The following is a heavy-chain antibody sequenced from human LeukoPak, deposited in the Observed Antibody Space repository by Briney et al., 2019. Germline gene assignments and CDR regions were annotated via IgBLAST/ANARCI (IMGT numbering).Heavy chain of an antibody. CDR2: MYSGGSA. D-gene: IGHD4-11*01. J-gene: IGHJ6*02. CDR1: GFTVSSYY. CDR3: ARSYSNHLFGMDV. Sequence: GGSLRLSCAASGFTVSSYYMTWVRQAPGKGPEWVSVMYSGGSAYYADSVKGRVAISRDNSQNTVFLQMNSVRVEDTAVYYCARSYSNHLFGMDVWGQGTAVTVSS. V-gene: IGHV3-66*01.